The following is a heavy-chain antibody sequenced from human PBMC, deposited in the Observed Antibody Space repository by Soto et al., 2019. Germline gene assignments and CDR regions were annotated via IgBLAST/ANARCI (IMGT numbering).Heavy chain of an antibody. D-gene: IGHD1-26*01. CDR2: IISIFGTA. CDR3: ASHSGSSPEGRYYYGMDV. V-gene: IGHV1-69*12. J-gene: IGHJ6*02. Sequence: QVQLVQSGAEVKKPGSSVKVSCKASGGTFSSYAISWVRQAPGQGLEWMGGIISIFGTADYAQKFLGRVTVTADESTSTAYMELSSLRSEDTAVYYCASHSGSSPEGRYYYGMDVWGQGTTVTVSS. CDR1: GGTFSSYA.